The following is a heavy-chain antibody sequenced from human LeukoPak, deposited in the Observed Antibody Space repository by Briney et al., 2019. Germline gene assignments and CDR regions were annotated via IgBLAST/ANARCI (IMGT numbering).Heavy chain of an antibody. CDR1: GFTFSSYG. D-gene: IGHD3-10*02. CDR2: ISGGVGST. CDR3: AELGIAMIGGV. J-gene: IGHJ6*04. Sequence: PGGSLRLSCAASGFTFSSYGMSWVRQAPGKGLEWVSAISGGVGSTYYADSVKGRFTISRDNSKNTLYLQMNSLRAEDTAVYYCAELGIAMIGGVWGKGTTVTISS. V-gene: IGHV3-23*01.